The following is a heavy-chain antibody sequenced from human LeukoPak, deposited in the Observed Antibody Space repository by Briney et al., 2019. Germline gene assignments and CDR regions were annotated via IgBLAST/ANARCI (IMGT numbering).Heavy chain of an antibody. CDR2: ISAYNGNT. Sequence: ASVKVSCKASGYTFTSYGISWVRQAPGQGLEWVGWISAYNGNTNYAQKLQGRVTMTTDTSTSTAYMELRSLRSDDTAVYYCATDLKASFSGFYYFDYWGQGTLVTVSS. D-gene: IGHD5-12*01. V-gene: IGHV1-18*01. CDR1: GYTFTSYG. CDR3: ATDLKASFSGFYYFDY. J-gene: IGHJ4*02.